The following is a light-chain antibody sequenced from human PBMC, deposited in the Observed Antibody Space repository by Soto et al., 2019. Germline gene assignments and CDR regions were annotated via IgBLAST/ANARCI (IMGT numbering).Light chain of an antibody. CDR1: SSDVGGYNY. V-gene: IGLV2-14*01. J-gene: IGLJ2*01. CDR2: DVS. Sequence: QSALTQPASVSGSPGQSITISCTGTSSDVGGYNYVSWYQQHPGKAPKLMIYDVSYRPSGVSNRFSGSKSGSTASLTISGLQAEDEADYYCTSYTSSSTLEVFGGGTQLTVL. CDR3: TSYTSSSTLEV.